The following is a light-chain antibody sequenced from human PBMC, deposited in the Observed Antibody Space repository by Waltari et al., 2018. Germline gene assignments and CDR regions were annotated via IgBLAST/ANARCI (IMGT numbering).Light chain of an antibody. Sequence: QSVLTQPPSASGTPGQRVTISCSGSRSNIGHNYVYWYQQLPGTAPKLLIYRNNPRPAGAPDRFSGSKSGTSASLAISGRRSEDEADYYCAACDDSLSGRVFGGGTKVTVL. CDR3: AACDDSLSGRV. CDR2: RNN. J-gene: IGLJ3*02. CDR1: RSNIGHNY. V-gene: IGLV1-47*01.